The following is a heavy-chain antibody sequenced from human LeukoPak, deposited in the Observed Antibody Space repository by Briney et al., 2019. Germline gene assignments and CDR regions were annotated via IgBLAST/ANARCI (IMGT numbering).Heavy chain of an antibody. CDR1: GFTFSDYY. J-gene: IGHJ6*02. V-gene: IGHV3-11*04. CDR3: ARDVPSSDYYYGMDV. Sequence: GGSLRLSCAASGFTFSDYYMSWIRQAPGKGLEWVSYISSSGSTIYYADSVKGRFTISRDNAKNSLYLQMNSLRAEDTAVYYCARDVPSSDYYYGMDVWGQGTTVTVSS. D-gene: IGHD2-2*01. CDR2: ISSSGSTI.